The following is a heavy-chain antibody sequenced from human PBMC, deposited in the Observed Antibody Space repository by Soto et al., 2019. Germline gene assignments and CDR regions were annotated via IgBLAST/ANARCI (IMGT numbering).Heavy chain of an antibody. CDR1: GYTFTSYA. Sequence: ASVKVSCKASGYTFTSYAMHWVRQAPGQRLEWMGWINAGNGNTKYSQKFQGRVTITRDTSASTAYMELSSLRSEDTAVYYCAREGIVLVPAATFYFDPWGQGTLVTVSS. D-gene: IGHD2-2*01. J-gene: IGHJ5*02. CDR2: INAGNGNT. CDR3: AREGIVLVPAATFYFDP. V-gene: IGHV1-3*01.